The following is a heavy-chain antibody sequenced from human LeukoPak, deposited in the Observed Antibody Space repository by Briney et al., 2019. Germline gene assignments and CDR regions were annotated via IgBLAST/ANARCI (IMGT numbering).Heavy chain of an antibody. CDR1: GYTFTSYG. CDR2: ISAYNGNT. Sequence: GASVKVSCKASGYTFTSYGISWVRQAPGQGLEWMGWISAYNGNTNYAQKLQGRVTMTTDTSTSTAYMELRSLKASDTAMYYCARLSGDFAVGVRVYFDYWGQGTLVTVSS. D-gene: IGHD2-21*02. V-gene: IGHV1-18*01. J-gene: IGHJ4*02. CDR3: ARLSGDFAVGVRVYFDY.